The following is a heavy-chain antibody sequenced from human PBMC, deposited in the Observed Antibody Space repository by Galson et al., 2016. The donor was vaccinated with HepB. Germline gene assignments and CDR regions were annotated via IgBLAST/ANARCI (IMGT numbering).Heavy chain of an antibody. J-gene: IGHJ4*02. Sequence: SLRLSCAVSGLSINSNYMTWVRQAPGKGLEWVSFLYSSGNTYYADSVKGRFTFSRDNSKNTLYLQMTSLTVDDTAVYYCARQDFAGVYFDYWGQGTLVTVPS. V-gene: IGHV3-66*04. D-gene: IGHD7-27*01. CDR3: ARQDFAGVYFDY. CDR2: LYSSGNT. CDR1: GLSINSNY.